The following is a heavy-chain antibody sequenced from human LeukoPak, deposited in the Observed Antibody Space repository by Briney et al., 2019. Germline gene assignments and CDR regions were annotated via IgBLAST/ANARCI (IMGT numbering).Heavy chain of an antibody. V-gene: IGHV1-69*05. CDR1: GGTFSSYA. CDR2: IIPIFGTA. CDR3: ATLSRKDFWSGYYTPFDY. Sequence: ASVKVSCKASGGTFSSYAISWVRRAPGQGLEWMGGIIPIFGTANYAQKFQGRVTITTDESTSTAYMELSSLRSEDTAVYYCATLSRKDFWSGYYTPFDYWGQGTLVTVSS. J-gene: IGHJ4*02. D-gene: IGHD3-3*01.